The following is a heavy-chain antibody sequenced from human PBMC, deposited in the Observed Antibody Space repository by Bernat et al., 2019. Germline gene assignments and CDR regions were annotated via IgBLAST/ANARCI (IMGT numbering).Heavy chain of an antibody. Sequence: EVQLVESGGGLVQPGGFLRLSCATSGFTLSSYWMGWVRQAPGKGLEWVANINQGGSDKYYVDAVKGRFTISRDNAKSSLYLQMNSLRAENTAVYYCAGVPGGADIFYDGWGQGTLVTVSS. CDR2: INQGGSDK. CDR1: GFTLSSYW. V-gene: IGHV3-7*03. D-gene: IGHD5/OR15-5a*01. J-gene: IGHJ4*02. CDR3: AGVPGGADIFYDG.